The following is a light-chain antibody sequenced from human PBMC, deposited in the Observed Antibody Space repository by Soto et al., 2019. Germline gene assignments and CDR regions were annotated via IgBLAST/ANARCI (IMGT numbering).Light chain of an antibody. J-gene: IGLJ1*01. CDR3: SSYTTRFTYV. CDR2: DVS. CDR1: SSDVGAYNY. Sequence: QSALTQPASVSGSPGQSIAISCTGTSSDVGAYNYVSWYQQYPGKAPKLMIYDVSNRPSGVSDRFSGSKSGNTASLTISGLQAEDEADYYCSSYTTRFTYVFGTGTKLTVL. V-gene: IGLV2-14*03.